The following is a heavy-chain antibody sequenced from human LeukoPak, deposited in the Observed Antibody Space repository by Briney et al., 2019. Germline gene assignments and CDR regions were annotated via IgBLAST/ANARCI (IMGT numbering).Heavy chain of an antibody. Sequence: ASVKVSCKASGYTFTSYYMHWVRQAPGQGLEWMGIINPSGGSTSYAQKFQGRVTMTRDTSTSTVYMELSSLRSEDTAVYYCAREVLGVTYYYDSSGSDYWGQGTLVTVSS. J-gene: IGHJ4*02. CDR2: INPSGGST. CDR3: AREVLGVTYYYDSSGSDY. CDR1: GYTFTSYY. V-gene: IGHV1-46*01. D-gene: IGHD3-22*01.